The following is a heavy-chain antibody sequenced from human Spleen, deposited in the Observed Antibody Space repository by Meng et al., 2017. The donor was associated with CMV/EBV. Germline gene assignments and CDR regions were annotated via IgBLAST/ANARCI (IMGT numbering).Heavy chain of an antibody. D-gene: IGHD1-26*01. Sequence: SGYPFSTYFLHWVRQAPGQGLEWMGIINPGTGGTSYAQKFQDRVTMTSDTSTSTVYMEMSSLRSEDAAVYYCARDLAVGATSVYYFDFWGQGTLVTVSS. J-gene: IGHJ4*02. CDR1: GYPFSTYF. CDR2: INPGTGGT. V-gene: IGHV1-46*01. CDR3: ARDLAVGATSVYYFDF.